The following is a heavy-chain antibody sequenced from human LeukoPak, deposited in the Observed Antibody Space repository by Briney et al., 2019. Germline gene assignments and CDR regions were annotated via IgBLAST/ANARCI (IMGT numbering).Heavy chain of an antibody. V-gene: IGHV3-74*01. CDR1: GFTFSSYW. CDR2: INSDGSST. Sequence: GGLLRLSCAASGFTFSSYWMHWVRQAPGKGLVWVSRINSDGSSTSYADSVKGRFTISRDNAKNTLYLQINSLRAEDTAVCYCARGSSVAGHFDYWGQGTLVTVSS. CDR3: ARGSSVAGHFDY. J-gene: IGHJ4*02. D-gene: IGHD6-19*01.